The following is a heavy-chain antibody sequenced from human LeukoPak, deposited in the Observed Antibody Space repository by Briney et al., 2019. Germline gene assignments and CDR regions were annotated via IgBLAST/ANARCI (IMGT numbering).Heavy chain of an antibody. CDR2: IYYSGST. CDR1: GGSISSYY. Sequence: SETLSLTCTVSGGSISSYYWSWIRQPPGKGLEWIGYIYYSGSTNYNPSLKSRVTISVDTSKNQFSLKLSSVTAADTAVYYCARDHWSGIDAFDIWGQGTMVTVSS. CDR3: ARDHWSGIDAFDI. D-gene: IGHD1-1*01. V-gene: IGHV4-59*01. J-gene: IGHJ3*02.